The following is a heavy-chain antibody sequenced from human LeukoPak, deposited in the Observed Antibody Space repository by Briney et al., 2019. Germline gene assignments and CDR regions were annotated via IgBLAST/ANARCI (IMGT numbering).Heavy chain of an antibody. V-gene: IGHV4-34*01. CDR3: AREQPYYYDSSGYYRALDY. D-gene: IGHD3-22*01. Sequence: SETLSLTCAVYGGSFSGYYWSWIRQPPGKGLEWIGEINHSGSTNYNPSLKSRVTISVDTSKNQFSLKLSSVTAADTAVYYCAREQPYYYDSSGYYRALDYWGQGTLVTVSS. CDR2: INHSGST. J-gene: IGHJ4*02. CDR1: GGSFSGYY.